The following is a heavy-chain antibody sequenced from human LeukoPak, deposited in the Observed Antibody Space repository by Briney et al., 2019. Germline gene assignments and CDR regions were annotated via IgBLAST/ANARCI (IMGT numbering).Heavy chain of an antibody. Sequence: GESLKISCKGSGYSFTSYWIGWVRQMPGKGLEWMGISYPGDSDTRYSPSFQGQVTISADKSISTAYLQWRSLKGSDTAMYYCAKVTTGNWFDPWGQGTLVTVSS. J-gene: IGHJ5*02. CDR1: GYSFTSYW. D-gene: IGHD4-11*01. CDR3: AKVTTGNWFDP. V-gene: IGHV5-51*01. CDR2: SYPGDSDT.